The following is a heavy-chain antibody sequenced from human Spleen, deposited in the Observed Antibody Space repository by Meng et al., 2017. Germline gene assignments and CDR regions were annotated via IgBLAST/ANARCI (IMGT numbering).Heavy chain of an antibody. CDR3: AHSDSSTYYYAY. V-gene: IGHV2-5*02. Sequence: QSTLKESGPTLVKPTQTLTLTCTFSGFSLSTRGAGVGWIRQPPGKALEWLALIYWDDGKRYSPSLKNRLSITKDTSKNQVVLTVTNMDPVDTGTYFCAHSDSSTYYYAYWGQGTLVTVSS. D-gene: IGHD2/OR15-2a*01. CDR2: IYWDDGK. J-gene: IGHJ4*02. CDR1: GFSLSTRGAG.